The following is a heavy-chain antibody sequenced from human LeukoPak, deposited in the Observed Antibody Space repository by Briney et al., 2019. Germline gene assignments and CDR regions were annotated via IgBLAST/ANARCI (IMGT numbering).Heavy chain of an antibody. CDR2: IYTSGST. CDR1: GGSISSGSYY. J-gene: IGHJ5*02. V-gene: IGHV4-61*02. Sequence: SETPSLTCTVSGGSISSGSYYWSWIRQPAGKGLEWIGRIYTSGSTNYNPSLKSRVTISVDTSKNQFSLKLSSVTAADTAVYYCATDTVNWFDPWGQGTLVTVSS. D-gene: IGHD4-17*01. CDR3: ATDTVNWFDP.